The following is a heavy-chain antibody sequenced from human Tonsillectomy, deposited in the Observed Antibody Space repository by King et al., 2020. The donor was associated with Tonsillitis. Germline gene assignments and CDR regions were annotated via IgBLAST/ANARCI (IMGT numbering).Heavy chain of an antibody. CDR1: GFIFSSYG. Sequence: VQLVESGGGVVQPGRSLRLSCAASGFIFSSYGMHWVRQAPGKGLEWVAIISYDGSNKNYADSVKGRFTISRDKSKNTLYVQMNSLRAEDTAVYYGAKDHEGRRFGELFMGYFDYWGQGTLVTVSS. CDR2: ISYDGSNK. V-gene: IGHV3-30*18. D-gene: IGHD3-10*01. J-gene: IGHJ4*02. CDR3: AKDHEGRRFGELFMGYFDY.